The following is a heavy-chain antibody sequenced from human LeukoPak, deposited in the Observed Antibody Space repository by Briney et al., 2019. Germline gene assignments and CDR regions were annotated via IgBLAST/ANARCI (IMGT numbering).Heavy chain of an antibody. V-gene: IGHV3-11*06. J-gene: IGHJ4*02. Sequence: GGSLRLSCAASGFTFSDYYMSWIRQAPGKGLEWVSYISSSSSSYTNYADSVKGRFTISGDNAKNSLYLQMNSLRAEDTAVYYCARDSVSSGWYEKDYWGQGTLVTVSS. CDR1: GFTFSDYY. D-gene: IGHD6-19*01. CDR3: ARDSVSSGWYEKDY. CDR2: ISSSSSSYT.